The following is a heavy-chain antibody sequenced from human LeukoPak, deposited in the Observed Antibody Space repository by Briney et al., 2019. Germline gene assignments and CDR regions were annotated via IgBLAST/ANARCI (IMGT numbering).Heavy chain of an antibody. D-gene: IGHD3-16*01. CDR3: ARGLYRYYGMDV. J-gene: IGHJ6*02. Sequence: ASVKASCKASGYTFTGYYMHWVRQAPGQGLEWMGWINPNSGGTNYAQKFQGRVTMTRDTSISTAYMELSRLRSDDTAVYYCARGLYRYYGMDVWGQGTTVTVSS. CDR1: GYTFTGYY. CDR2: INPNSGGT. V-gene: IGHV1-2*02.